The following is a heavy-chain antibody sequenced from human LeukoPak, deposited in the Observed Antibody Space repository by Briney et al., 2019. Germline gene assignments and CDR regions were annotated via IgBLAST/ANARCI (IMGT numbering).Heavy chain of an antibody. Sequence: GGSLRLSCAASGFTFSTYWLTWVRQAPGKGLEWVANIKQDGSEKYYVDSVKGRFTISRDNAKNSLYLQMNSLRAEDTAVYYCARDGGHCSGGSCYHDGFDIWGQGTTVTVSS. CDR3: ARDGGHCSGGSCYHDGFDI. J-gene: IGHJ3*02. CDR1: GFTFSTYW. D-gene: IGHD2-15*01. CDR2: IKQDGSEK. V-gene: IGHV3-7*01.